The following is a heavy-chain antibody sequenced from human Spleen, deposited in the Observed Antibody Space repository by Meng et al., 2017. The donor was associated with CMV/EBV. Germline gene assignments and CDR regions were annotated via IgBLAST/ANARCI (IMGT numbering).Heavy chain of an antibody. CDR1: GYTFTDYY. Sequence: ASVKVSCKASGYTFTDYYLHWVRQAPGQGLEWMGWINPNSGGTNYAQRFQGRVTMTRDTSISTAFMELSRLRSDDTAVYYCTRGTGSSWFDVWGQGTLVTVSS. D-gene: IGHD1-1*01. J-gene: IGHJ5*02. CDR3: TRGTGSSWFDV. V-gene: IGHV1-2*02. CDR2: INPNSGGT.